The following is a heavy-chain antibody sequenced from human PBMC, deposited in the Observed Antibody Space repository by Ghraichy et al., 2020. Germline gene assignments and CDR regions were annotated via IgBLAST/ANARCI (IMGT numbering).Heavy chain of an antibody. CDR2: ISGSGYVT. Sequence: ETLSLTCETSGFTFSTYAMTWVRQAPGKGLEWVSTISGSGYVTYYADSAKGRCTISRDNSKNMVYLQMNSLRVEDTALYYCAKDAQVLIPSPLDSWGQGTLVTVSS. V-gene: IGHV3-23*01. D-gene: IGHD4/OR15-4a*01. J-gene: IGHJ4*02. CDR1: GFTFSTYA. CDR3: AKDAQVLIPSPLDS.